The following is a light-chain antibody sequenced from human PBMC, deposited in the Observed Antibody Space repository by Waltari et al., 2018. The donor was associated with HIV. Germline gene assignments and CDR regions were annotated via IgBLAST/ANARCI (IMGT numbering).Light chain of an antibody. CDR1: QTILYHANNQSY. Sequence: DIVMTQSPGSLTVSLGARTTIKCKSSQTILYHANNQSYLAWYQQKPGQPPKLLISWTSTRESGVPDRFHGSGSGTDFTLFINDMHPEDVALYYCQQYFNPPWTFGQGPGWRSN. CDR3: QQYFNPPWT. CDR2: WTS. J-gene: IGKJ1*01. V-gene: IGKV4-1*01.